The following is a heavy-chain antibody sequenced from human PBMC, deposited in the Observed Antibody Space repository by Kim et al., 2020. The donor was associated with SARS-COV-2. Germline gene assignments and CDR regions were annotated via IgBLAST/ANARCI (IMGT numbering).Heavy chain of an antibody. D-gene: IGHD5-18*01. Sequence: AGPVKGRFTISRDNSKNTLYLQMNSLRAEDTAVYYCAKERGYSYGRNWFDPWGQGTLVTVSS. CDR3: AKERGYSYGRNWFDP. V-gene: IGHV3-23*01. J-gene: IGHJ5*02.